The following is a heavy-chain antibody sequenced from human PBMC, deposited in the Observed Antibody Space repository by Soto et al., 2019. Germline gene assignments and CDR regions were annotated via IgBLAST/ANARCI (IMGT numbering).Heavy chain of an antibody. V-gene: IGHV3-21*01. CDR3: ARVTLKNYYYYMEV. CDR2: ISSSSSYI. D-gene: IGHD4-4*01. Sequence: PGGSLRLSCAASGFTFSSYSMNWVRQAPGKGLEWVSSISSSSSYIYYADSVKGRFTISRDNAKNSLYLQMNSLRAEDTAVYYCARVTLKNYYYYMEVWGKGTTVTVSS. J-gene: IGHJ6*03. CDR1: GFTFSSYS.